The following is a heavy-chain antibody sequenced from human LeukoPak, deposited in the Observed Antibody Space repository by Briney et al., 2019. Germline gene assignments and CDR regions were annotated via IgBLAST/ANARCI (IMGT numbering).Heavy chain of an antibody. Sequence: PSETLSLTCTVSGGSINIYYWSWIRQPAGKGLEWIGRIYTSGSTNYNPSLKTRVTMSVDTSKNQFSLKLSSVTAADTAVYYCASSSSGYRVPHRVDYWGQGTLVTVSS. CDR3: ASSSSGYRVPHRVDY. CDR1: GGSINIYY. V-gene: IGHV4-4*07. CDR2: IYTSGST. J-gene: IGHJ4*02. D-gene: IGHD3-22*01.